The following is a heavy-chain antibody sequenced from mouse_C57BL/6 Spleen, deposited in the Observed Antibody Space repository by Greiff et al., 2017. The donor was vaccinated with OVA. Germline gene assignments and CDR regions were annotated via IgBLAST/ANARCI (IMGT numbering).Heavy chain of an antibody. CDR3: TRDRDDYDAMDY. V-gene: IGHV5-9-1*02. Sequence: EVHLVESGEGLVKPGGSLKLSCAASGFTFSSYAMSWVRQTPEKRLEWVAYISSGGDYIYYADTVKGRFTISSDNARNTLYLQMSSLKSEDTAMYYCTRDRDDYDAMDYWGQGTSVTVSS. CDR1: GFTFSSYA. CDR2: ISSGGDYI. D-gene: IGHD3-1*01. J-gene: IGHJ4*01.